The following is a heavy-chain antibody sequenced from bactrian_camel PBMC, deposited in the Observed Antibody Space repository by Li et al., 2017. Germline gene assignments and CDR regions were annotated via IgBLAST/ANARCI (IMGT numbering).Heavy chain of an antibody. J-gene: IGHJ4*01. Sequence: HVQLVESGGGSVQAGGSTRLSCVASTYTYSRYCLGWFRQAPGKEREGVAAINTGDVPPFYADSVKGRFTISQDAAKNTVYLQMNNLKPEDTGLYNCATCLVVAGEYEYNYWGQGTQVTVS. CDR3: ATCLVVAGEYEYNY. CDR2: INTGDVPP. D-gene: IGHD6*01. V-gene: IGHV3S1*01. CDR1: TYTYSRYC.